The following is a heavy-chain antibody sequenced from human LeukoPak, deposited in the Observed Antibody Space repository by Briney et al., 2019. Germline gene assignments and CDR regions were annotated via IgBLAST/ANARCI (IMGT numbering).Heavy chain of an antibody. CDR1: GGSFSGYY. Sequence: RPSETLSLTCAVYGGSFSGYYWSWIRQPPGKGLEWIGEINHSGSTNYNPSLKRRVTISVDTSKNQFSLKLSSVTAADTAVYYCARQPFDPWGQGTLVTVSS. V-gene: IGHV4-34*01. CDR3: ARQPFDP. J-gene: IGHJ5*02. CDR2: INHSGST.